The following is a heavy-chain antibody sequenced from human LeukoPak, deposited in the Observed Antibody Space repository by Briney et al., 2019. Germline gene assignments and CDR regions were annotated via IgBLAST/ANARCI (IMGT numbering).Heavy chain of an antibody. D-gene: IGHD2-15*01. CDR3: SREEGGSCNF. CDR1: GFTFGDYA. V-gene: IGHV3-49*04. J-gene: IGHJ4*02. CDR2: IRSRAYGGTT. Sequence: GGSLRLSCTASGFTFGDYAMSWVRQAPGKGLEWVCFIRSRAYGGTTEYAASVKGRFTISRDDSKSIAYLQMNSLKTEDTAVYYCSREEGGSCNFWGQGTLVTVSS.